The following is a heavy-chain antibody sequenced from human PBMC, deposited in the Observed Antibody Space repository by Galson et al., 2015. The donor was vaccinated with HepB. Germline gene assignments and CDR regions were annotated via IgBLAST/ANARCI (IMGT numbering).Heavy chain of an antibody. CDR2: IIPIFGTA. V-gene: IGHV1-69*13. D-gene: IGHD2-2*01. Sequence: SVKVSCKASGGTFSSYAISWVRQAPGQGLEWMGGIIPIFGTANYAQKFQGRVTITADESTSTAYMELSSLRSEDTAVYYCARGYCSSTSCYHKGWPLNYWGQGTLVTVSS. CDR1: GGTFSSYA. CDR3: ARGYCSSTSCYHKGWPLNY. J-gene: IGHJ4*02.